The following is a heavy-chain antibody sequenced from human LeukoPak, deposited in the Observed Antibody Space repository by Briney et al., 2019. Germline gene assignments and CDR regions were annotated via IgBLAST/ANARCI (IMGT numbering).Heavy chain of an antibody. CDR1: GGTFSSYA. D-gene: IGHD6-19*01. Sequence: SVKVSCKASGGTFSSYAISWLRQAPGQGLEWRGRIIPIFGTANYAQKFQGRVTITTDESTSTAYMELSSLRSEDTAVYYCARDGSGAVADWYFDLWGRGTRVPVSS. CDR2: IIPIFGTA. J-gene: IGHJ2*01. CDR3: ARDGSGAVADWYFDL. V-gene: IGHV1-69*05.